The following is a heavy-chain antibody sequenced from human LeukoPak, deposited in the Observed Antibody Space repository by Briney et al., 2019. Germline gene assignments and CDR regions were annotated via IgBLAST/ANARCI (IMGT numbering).Heavy chain of an antibody. J-gene: IGHJ4*02. V-gene: IGHV3-20*04. CDR1: GFAFDEHG. Sequence: GGSLRLSCTASGFAFDEHGMSWVRQVPGKGLEWVSGINWSGGSTGYADPLRGRFTISRDNAKNSLYLQMDSLRAEDTALYYCTRAPITSPFYFDSWGQGTLVTVSS. CDR3: TRAPITSPFYFDS. CDR2: INWSGGST. D-gene: IGHD2-2*01.